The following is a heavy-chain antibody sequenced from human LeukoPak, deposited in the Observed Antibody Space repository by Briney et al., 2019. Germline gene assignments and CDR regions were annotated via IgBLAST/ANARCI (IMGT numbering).Heavy chain of an antibody. J-gene: IGHJ4*02. CDR3: ARGPYNSGSFFDY. V-gene: IGHV3-9*01. Sequence: GGSLRLSCAASGFTFDDYAMHWVRQAPGKGLEWVSGISWNSGSIGYADSVKGRFTISRDNARNSLYLQMNSLRAEDTALYYCARGPYNSGSFFDYWGQGTLVTVSS. CDR1: GFTFDDYA. CDR2: ISWNSGSI. D-gene: IGHD3-10*01.